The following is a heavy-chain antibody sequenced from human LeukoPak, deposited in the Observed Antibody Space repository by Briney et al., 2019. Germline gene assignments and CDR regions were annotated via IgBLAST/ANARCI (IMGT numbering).Heavy chain of an antibody. J-gene: IGHJ5*02. V-gene: IGHV4-39*07. CDR3: ARGSGIAVADTPYNWFDP. Sequence: PSETLSLTCTVSGGSISSSSYYWGWIRQPPGKGLEWIGSIYYSGSTYYNPSLKSRVTISVDTSKNQFSLKLSSVTAADTAVYYCARGSGIAVADTPYNWFDPWGQGTLVTVS. CDR1: GGSISSSSYY. D-gene: IGHD6-19*01. CDR2: IYYSGST.